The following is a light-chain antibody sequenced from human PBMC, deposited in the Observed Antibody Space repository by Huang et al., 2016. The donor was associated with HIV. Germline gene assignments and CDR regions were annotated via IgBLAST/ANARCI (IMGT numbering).Light chain of an antibody. CDR1: RSVNTD. V-gene: IGKV3-15*01. J-gene: IGKJ4*01. CDR3: HQYNNWLLS. Sequence: EIVMTQSPATLSVYPGERVTLSCRANRSVNTDLAWYQQRPGQAPRLLSYGSSTRAPGIPARFSGSGSGTDCSLTISSLQSEDFALYYCHQYNNWLLSFGGGTRVDI. CDR2: GSS.